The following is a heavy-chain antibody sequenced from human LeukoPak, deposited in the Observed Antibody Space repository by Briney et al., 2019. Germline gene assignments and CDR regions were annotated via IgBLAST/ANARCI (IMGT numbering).Heavy chain of an antibody. CDR1: GFSFSSYW. CDR3: ARGGSSWSGYFQH. J-gene: IGHJ1*01. Sequence: GGSLRLSCAASGFSFSSYWMTWVRQGPGKGLEWVANIKTDGSEKYFVDSVKGRFTISRDNAKNTLYLQMNSLRAEDTAVYYCARGGSSWSGYFQHWGQGTLVTVSS. CDR2: IKTDGSEK. V-gene: IGHV3-7*02. D-gene: IGHD6-13*01.